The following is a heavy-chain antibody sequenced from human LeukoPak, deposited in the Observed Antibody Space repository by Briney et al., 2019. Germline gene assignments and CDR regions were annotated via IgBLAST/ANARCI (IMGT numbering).Heavy chain of an antibody. V-gene: IGHV1-69*05. D-gene: IGHD3-22*01. J-gene: IGHJ4*02. Sequence: SVKVSCKASGGTFSSYAISWVRQAPGQGLEWMGRIIPIFGTANYAQKFRGRVTITTDESTSTAYMELSSLRSEDTAVYYCARDSDSSGYGIYWGQGTLVTVSS. CDR2: IIPIFGTA. CDR3: ARDSDSSGYGIY. CDR1: GGTFSSYA.